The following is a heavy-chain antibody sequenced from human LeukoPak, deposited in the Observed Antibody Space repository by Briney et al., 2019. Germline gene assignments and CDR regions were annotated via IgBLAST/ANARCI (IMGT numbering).Heavy chain of an antibody. CDR3: ARYGDYTPYYFDY. CDR1: GFTFSRYW. J-gene: IGHJ4*02. D-gene: IGHD4-17*01. V-gene: IGHV3-7*01. Sequence: PGGSLRLSCAASGFTFSRYWMSWVRQAPGKGLEWVPNIKQEGSEKYYVDSVKGRFTISRDNAKNSLYLHMNSLRAEDTAVYYCARYGDYTPYYFDYWGQGTLVTVSS. CDR2: IKQEGSEK.